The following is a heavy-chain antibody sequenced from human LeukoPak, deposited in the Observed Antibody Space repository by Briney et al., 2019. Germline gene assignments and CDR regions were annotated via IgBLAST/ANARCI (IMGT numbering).Heavy chain of an antibody. J-gene: IGHJ5*02. Sequence: GRSLRLSCAASGFRFADYAMPWVRHAPGKGLEWVSGISWNTANTGYADSVKGRFTISRDNARDSLYLQMNSLRVEDTPFYYCTTAPGVTTGLFDPWGQGTLVTVSS. CDR1: GFRFADYA. CDR3: TTAPGVTTGLFDP. V-gene: IGHV3-9*01. CDR2: ISWNTANT. D-gene: IGHD4-17*01.